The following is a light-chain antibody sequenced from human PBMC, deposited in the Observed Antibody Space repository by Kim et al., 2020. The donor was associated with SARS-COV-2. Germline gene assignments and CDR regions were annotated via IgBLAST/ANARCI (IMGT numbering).Light chain of an antibody. V-gene: IGLV1-44*01. J-gene: IGLJ3*02. Sequence: GQWVTIPCSASGSNIERNIANWFRQLPGTAPQLLIYTKTKRPSGVPDRFSGTKSGTSASLAISGLQSGVEADYYCASWDDRLNGMVFGGGTQLTVL. CDR3: ASWDDRLNGMV. CDR1: GSNIERNI. CDR2: TKT.